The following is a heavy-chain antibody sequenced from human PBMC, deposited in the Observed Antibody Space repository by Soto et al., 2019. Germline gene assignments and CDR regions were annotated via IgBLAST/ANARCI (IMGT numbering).Heavy chain of an antibody. CDR2: INRDGSEK. Sequence: QLVESGGGLVQPGGCLRLSCISSGFTSSNYWMTWVRQAPGKGLEWVANINRDGSEKYYVDSVKGRFNISRDNVKASLYLQVSSLRAEDTAVYYCARVIDYAGSPYYFDLWGQGTLVTVSS. V-gene: IGHV3-7*04. J-gene: IGHJ4*02. D-gene: IGHD2-15*01. CDR3: ARVIDYAGSPYYFDL. CDR1: GFTSSNYW.